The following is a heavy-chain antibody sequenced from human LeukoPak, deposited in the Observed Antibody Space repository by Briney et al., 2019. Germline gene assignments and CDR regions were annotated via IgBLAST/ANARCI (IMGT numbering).Heavy chain of an antibody. J-gene: IGHJ4*02. Sequence: GGSLRLSCAASGFNFNDAAMTWVRQAPGKGLEWVSYISSGGTTIHYADSVKGRFTISRDNAKNSVYLQMNSLRVEDTAVYYCARVRYQTADYWGQGTLVTVSS. CDR2: ISSGGTTI. CDR3: ARVRYQTADY. CDR1: GFNFNDAA. D-gene: IGHD3-16*02. V-gene: IGHV3-48*03.